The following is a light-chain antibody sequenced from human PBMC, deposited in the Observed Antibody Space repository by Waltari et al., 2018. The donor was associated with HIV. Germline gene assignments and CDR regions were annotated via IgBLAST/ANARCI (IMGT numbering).Light chain of an antibody. J-gene: IGLJ2*01. CDR1: RHLVDFYNF. CDR2: GVS. CDR3: SSFASQGTLV. V-gene: IGLV2-14*01. Sequence: QSPLSQPASVSGSPGQSITISCTGVRHLVDFYNFVSWYQQPPGKAPQLLLYGVSGRPSGVSSRFSGSKSGVTASLTISGLQAEDEAHYFCSSFASQGTLVFGGGTKLTVL.